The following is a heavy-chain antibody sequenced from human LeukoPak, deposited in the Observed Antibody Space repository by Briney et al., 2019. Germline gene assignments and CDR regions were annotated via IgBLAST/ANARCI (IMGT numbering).Heavy chain of an antibody. CDR3: ARGMFGGYCTDY. Sequence: GGSLRLSCAASGFTFSSYWMHWVRQAPGKGLVWVSRINSDGSSTSYADSVKGRFTISRDNAKNTVYLQVNSLRAEDSAVYYCARGMFGGYCTDYWGQGTLVTVSS. CDR2: INSDGSST. CDR1: GFTFSSYW. V-gene: IGHV3-74*01. D-gene: IGHD3-3*01. J-gene: IGHJ4*02.